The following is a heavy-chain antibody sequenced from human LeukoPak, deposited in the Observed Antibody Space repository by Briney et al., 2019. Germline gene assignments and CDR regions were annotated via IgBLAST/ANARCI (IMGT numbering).Heavy chain of an antibody. D-gene: IGHD2-2*01. CDR1: GGSISSSSYF. CDR3: ARRGLYGSSPFDP. V-gene: IGHV4-39*01. CDR2: IYYSGTT. Sequence: PSETLSLTCTVSGGSISSSSYFWGWIHQPPGKGLEWLGIIYYSGTTYYNPSLKSRVTISVDTSKNQFSLKLSSVTAADTAVYYCARRGLYGSSPFDPWGQGTLVTVSS. J-gene: IGHJ5*02.